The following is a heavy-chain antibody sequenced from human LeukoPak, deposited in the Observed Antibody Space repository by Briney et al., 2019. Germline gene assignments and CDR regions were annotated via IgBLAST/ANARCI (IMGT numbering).Heavy chain of an antibody. CDR3: ARVDTAEFDP. D-gene: IGHD5-18*01. CDR1: GGSISSYY. J-gene: IGHJ5*02. V-gene: IGHV4-59*01. Sequence: SETLSLTCTVSGGSISSYYWSWIRQPPGKGLEWIGYIYYSGSTNCNPSLKSRVTISVDTSKNQFSLKLSSVTAADTAVYYCARVDTAEFDPWGQGTLVTVSS. CDR2: IYYSGST.